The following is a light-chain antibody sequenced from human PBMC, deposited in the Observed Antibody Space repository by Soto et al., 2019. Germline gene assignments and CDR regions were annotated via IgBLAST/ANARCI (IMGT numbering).Light chain of an antibody. CDR2: GAS. CDR3: QQRSNWPLIT. J-gene: IGKJ5*01. Sequence: EIVLTQSPATLSLSPGDRATLSCRASQTVSNYLAWYQQKPGQAPRLLISGASNRATGIPARFSGSGSGTDFTLPISSLEPDDFAVYYCQQRSNWPLITFGQGTRL. CDR1: QTVSNY. V-gene: IGKV3-11*01.